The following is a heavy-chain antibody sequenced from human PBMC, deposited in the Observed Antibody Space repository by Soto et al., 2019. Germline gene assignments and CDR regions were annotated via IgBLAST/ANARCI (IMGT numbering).Heavy chain of an antibody. CDR3: AIYSPAVREYQLLGYYYYYYGMDV. Sequence: SVKVSCKASGGTFSSYAISWVRQAPGQGLEWMGGIIPIFGTANYAQKFQGRVTITADESTSTAYMELSSLRSEDTAVYYCAIYSPAVREYQLLGYYYYYYGMDVWGQGTTVTVSS. D-gene: IGHD2-2*01. V-gene: IGHV1-69*13. CDR2: IIPIFGTA. J-gene: IGHJ6*02. CDR1: GGTFSSYA.